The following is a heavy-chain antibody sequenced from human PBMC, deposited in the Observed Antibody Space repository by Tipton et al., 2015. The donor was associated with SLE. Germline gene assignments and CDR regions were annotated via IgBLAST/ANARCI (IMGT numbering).Heavy chain of an antibody. CDR2: ITAYNGNT. CDR3: ARGDWLWSEYFQH. J-gene: IGHJ1*01. CDR1: GYSLMNYG. D-gene: IGHD3-9*01. V-gene: IGHV1-18*01. Sequence: QVQLVQSGAEVKKPGASVNVFCKASGYSLMNYGISWVRQAPGQGLEWMGWITAYNGNTKYAQSLQGRVTMTTDTSTSTAHMELRSLRSGDTGVYYCARGDWLWSEYFQHWGQGTLITVSS.